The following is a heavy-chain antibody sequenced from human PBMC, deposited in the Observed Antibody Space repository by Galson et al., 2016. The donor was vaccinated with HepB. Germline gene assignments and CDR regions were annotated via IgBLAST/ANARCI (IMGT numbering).Heavy chain of an antibody. CDR1: GGSISSGGYY. V-gene: IGHV4-31*03. Sequence: TLSLTCTVSGGSISSGGYYWSWIRQYPGKGLEWIGYIYYTGSTYYNPSLKSRVTISVDTSKNQFSLKLSSVPAADTAVYYCASLGEEGHSSSWSGSSPYCDYWGQGTLVTVSS. J-gene: IGHJ4*02. D-gene: IGHD6-13*01. CDR3: ASLGEEGHSSSWSGSSPYCDY. CDR2: IYYTGST.